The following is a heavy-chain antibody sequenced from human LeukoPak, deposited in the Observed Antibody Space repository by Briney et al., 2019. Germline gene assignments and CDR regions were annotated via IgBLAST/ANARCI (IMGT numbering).Heavy chain of an antibody. CDR3: GSGRDADY. J-gene: IGHJ4*02. D-gene: IGHD3-10*01. CDR2: IYYSGSS. CDR1: GDSISTASYY. V-gene: IGHV4-39*01. Sequence: IPSETLALTCTVSGDSISTASYYWGWIRQPPGKGLEWIGSIYYSGSSDYSPSLKSRITISIDTSKNHFSLKLNSVTAADFCARYYGSGRDADYWGQGTLVIVSS.